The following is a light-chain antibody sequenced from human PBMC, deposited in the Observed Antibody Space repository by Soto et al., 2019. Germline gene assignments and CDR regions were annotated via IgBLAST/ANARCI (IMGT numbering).Light chain of an antibody. CDR1: SSDVGGYNY. J-gene: IGLJ1*01. V-gene: IGLV2-14*03. CDR3: CSYTSSSTPWV. CDR2: DVS. Sequence: QSVLTQPASVSGSPGQSITISCTGTSSDVGGYNYVSWYQQHPGKAPKLMIYDVSDRPSGVSNRFSAFKSGNTASLTISGLQAEDQADYYCCSYTSSSTPWVFGTSTKVTVL.